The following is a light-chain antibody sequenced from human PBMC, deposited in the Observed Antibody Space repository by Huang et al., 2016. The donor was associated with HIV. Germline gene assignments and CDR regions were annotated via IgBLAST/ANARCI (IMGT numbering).Light chain of an antibody. CDR1: QNINTY. J-gene: IGKJ5*01. CDR3: HQGYSALIT. Sequence: DILLTQSPSSLSASVGDRVTITCRASQNINTYLNWYQQKPGKAPNLLIHSASTLQTGVPSRFSGSGSGTDFTLTVNSLQPEDSATYYCHQGYSALITFGQGTRL. V-gene: IGKV1-39*01. CDR2: SAS.